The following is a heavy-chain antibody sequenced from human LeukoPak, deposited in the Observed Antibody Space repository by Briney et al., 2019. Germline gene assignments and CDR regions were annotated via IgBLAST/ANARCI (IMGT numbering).Heavy chain of an antibody. Sequence: GGSLRLSCAASGFTFSSYAMHWVRQAPGKGLEWVAVISYDGSNKYYADSVKGRFTISRDNSKNTLYLQMNSLRAEDTAVYYCYLVGATSHLVIDYWGQGTLVTVSS. CDR1: GFTFSSYA. CDR3: YLVGATSHLVIDY. D-gene: IGHD1-26*01. CDR2: ISYDGSNK. J-gene: IGHJ4*02. V-gene: IGHV3-30-3*01.